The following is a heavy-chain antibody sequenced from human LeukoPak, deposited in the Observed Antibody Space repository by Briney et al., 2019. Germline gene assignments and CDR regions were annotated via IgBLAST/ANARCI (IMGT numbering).Heavy chain of an antibody. Sequence: GGSLRLSCAASGFTFSSYSMNWVRQAPGKGLEWVSYISSSSSTIYYADSVKGRFTISRDNAKNSLYLQMNSQRAEDTAVYYCARDLYGMDVWGQGTTVTVSS. CDR3: ARDLYGMDV. CDR1: GFTFSSYS. J-gene: IGHJ6*02. V-gene: IGHV3-48*01. CDR2: ISSSSSTI.